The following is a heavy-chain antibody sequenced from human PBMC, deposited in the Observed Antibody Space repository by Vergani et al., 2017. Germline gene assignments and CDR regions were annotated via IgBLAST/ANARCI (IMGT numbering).Heavy chain of an antibody. CDR2: ISPGASTV. D-gene: IGHD6-13*01. CDR3: AKNPGIATTRHYYAMDV. J-gene: IGHJ6*02. CDR1: GFKFSDHY. Sequence: LEEPGGGSVKPRGSLRLSCAASGFKFSDHYMSWIRQAPGKGLEWVSHISPGASTVSYTDSVTGRFTVSRDNDNNSLTLDMTTLGVEDTAVYYCAKNPGIATTRHYYAMDVWGQGTTVTVSS. V-gene: IGHV3-11*04.